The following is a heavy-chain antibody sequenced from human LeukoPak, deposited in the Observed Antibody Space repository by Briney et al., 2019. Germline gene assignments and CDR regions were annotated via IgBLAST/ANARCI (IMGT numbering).Heavy chain of an antibody. CDR1: GGSISSGDYY. J-gene: IGHJ5*02. CDR2: IYYSGST. CDR3: ARDLGEVVPWLVMSEVWFDP. Sequence: SETLSLTCTVSGGSISSGDYYWSWIRQPPGKGLEWIGYIYYSGSTYYNPSLKSRVTISVDTSKNQFSLKLSSVTAADTAVYYCARDLGEVVPWLVMSEVWFDPWGQGTLVTVSS. D-gene: IGHD6-19*01. V-gene: IGHV4-30-4*01.